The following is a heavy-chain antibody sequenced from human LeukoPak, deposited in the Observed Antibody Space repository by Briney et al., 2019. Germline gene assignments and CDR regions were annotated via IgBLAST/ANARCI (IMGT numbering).Heavy chain of an antibody. J-gene: IGHJ4*02. CDR1: GGSISSYY. D-gene: IGHD4-17*01. V-gene: IGHV4-59*08. CDR3: ARQYGDADFDY. Sequence: SETLSLTCTVSGGSISSYYWSWIRQPPGKGLEWIGYIYYSGSTNYNPSLKSRVTISVDTSKNQFSLKLSSVTAADTAVYYCARQYGDADFDYWGQGTLVTVSS. CDR2: IYYSGST.